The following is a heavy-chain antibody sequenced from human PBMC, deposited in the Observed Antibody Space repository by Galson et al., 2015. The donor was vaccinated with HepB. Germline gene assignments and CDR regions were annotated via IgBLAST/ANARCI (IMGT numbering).Heavy chain of an antibody. Sequence: SLRLSCAASGFTFSSYWMSWVRQAPGKGLEWVANIKQDGSEKYYVDSVKGRFTISRDNAKNSLYLQLNSLRDDDTAVYYCARAPAGRGYNFYYFDYWGQGTLVTVSS. J-gene: IGHJ4*02. CDR2: IKQDGSEK. D-gene: IGHD5-18*01. V-gene: IGHV3-7*01. CDR3: ARAPAGRGYNFYYFDY. CDR1: GFTFSSYW.